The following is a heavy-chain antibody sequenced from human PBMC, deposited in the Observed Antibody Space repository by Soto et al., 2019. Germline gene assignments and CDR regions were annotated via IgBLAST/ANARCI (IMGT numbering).Heavy chain of an antibody. CDR3: ARDPNLEWLFGYYYYGMDV. D-gene: IGHD3-3*01. CDR2: ISYDGSNK. V-gene: IGHV3-30-3*01. Sequence: QVQLVESGGGVVQPGRSLRLSCAASGFTFSSYAMHWVRQAPGKGLEWVAVISYDGSNKYYADSVKGRFTISRDNSKNTLYLQMNSLRAEDTAVYYCARDPNLEWLFGYYYYGMDVWGQGTTVTVSS. J-gene: IGHJ6*02. CDR1: GFTFSSYA.